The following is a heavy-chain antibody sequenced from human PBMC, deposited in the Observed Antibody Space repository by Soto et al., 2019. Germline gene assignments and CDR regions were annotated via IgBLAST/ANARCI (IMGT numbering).Heavy chain of an antibody. CDR1: GGSFSGYY. CDR3: ARGGGFGGSYYYYYYLMAV. J-gene: IGHJ6*02. CDR2: INHSGST. D-gene: IGHD1-26*01. V-gene: IGHV4-34*01. Sequence: PSETLSLTCAVYGGSFSGYYWSWIRQPPGKGLEWIGEINHSGSTNYNPSLKSRVTISVDTSKNQFSLKLSSVTAADTAVYYCARGGGFGGSYYYYYYLMAVGGQGTTVNVSS.